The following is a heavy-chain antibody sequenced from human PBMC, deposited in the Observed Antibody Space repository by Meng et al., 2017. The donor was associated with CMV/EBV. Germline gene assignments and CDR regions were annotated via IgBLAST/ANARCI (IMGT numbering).Heavy chain of an antibody. CDR2: INHSGST. CDR1: GGSFSGYY. D-gene: IGHD2-2*01. V-gene: IGHV4-34*01. CDR3: ARGFSHPRYCSSTSCYPADYYYGMDV. Sequence: SETLSLTCAVYGGSFSGYYWSWIRQPPGKGLEWFGEINHSGSTNYTPSLKSRVTISVDTSKNQFSLKLSSVTAADTAVYYCARGFSHPRYCSSTSCYPADYYYGMDVWGQGTTVTVSS. J-gene: IGHJ6*02.